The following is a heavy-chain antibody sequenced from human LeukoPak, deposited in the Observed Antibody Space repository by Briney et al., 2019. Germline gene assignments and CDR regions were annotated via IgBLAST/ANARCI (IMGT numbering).Heavy chain of an antibody. V-gene: IGHV1-8*01. D-gene: IGHD2-8*01. J-gene: IGHJ6*02. CDR2: MNSNSGNT. CDR3: AREFPRRGNGPYYYYYGMDV. CDR1: GYTFTSYD. Sequence: ASVKVSCKASGYTFTSYDINWVRQATGQGLEWMGWMNSNSGNTGYAQKFQGRVTMTRNTSISTAYMELSSLRSEDTAVYYCAREFPRRGNGPYYYYYGMDVWGQGTTVTVSS.